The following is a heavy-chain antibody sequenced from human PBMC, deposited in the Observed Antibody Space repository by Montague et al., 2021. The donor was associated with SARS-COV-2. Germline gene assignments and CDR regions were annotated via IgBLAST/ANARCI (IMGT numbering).Heavy chain of an antibody. CDR2: INSADSQT. CDR3: ARSQHCGSDCYFAY. D-gene: IGHD2-21*02. J-gene: IGHJ4*02. Sequence: QSGAEVKQSGESLRISCRGSGYDFTRSWISWVRQMPGKGLEWMGXINSADSQTNYSPSFQGQVTIAVVKSITTAYLQWSSLKPSDTAIYYCARSQHCGSDCYFAYWGQGSLVTVSS. V-gene: IGHV5-10-1*03. CDR1: GYDFTRSW.